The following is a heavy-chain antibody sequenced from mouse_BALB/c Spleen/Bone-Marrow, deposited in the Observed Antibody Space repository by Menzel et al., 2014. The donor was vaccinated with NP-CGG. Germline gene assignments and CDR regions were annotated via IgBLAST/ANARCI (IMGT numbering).Heavy chain of an antibody. J-gene: IGHJ2*01. Sequence: VKLMESGAELVKPGASVKMSCKAFGYPFTTYPIEWMRQNHGKNLEWIGNFHPYDDDTKYNEQFKGKAKLTVDKSSTTVSLELSRLTSDDSAVYYCARGAYGLFDYWGQGTTRTVSS. D-gene: IGHD6-5*01. CDR3: ARGAYGLFDY. V-gene: IGHV1-47*01. CDR1: GYPFTTYP. CDR2: FHPYDDDT.